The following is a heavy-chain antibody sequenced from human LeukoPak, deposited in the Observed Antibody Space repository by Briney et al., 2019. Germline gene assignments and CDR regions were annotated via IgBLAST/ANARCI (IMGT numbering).Heavy chain of an antibody. CDR1: GFTFSSYW. V-gene: IGHV3-7*01. Sequence: GGSLRLSCAASGFTFSSYWMSWVRQAPGKGLEWVANIKHDGSEKYYVDSVKGRFTISRDNAKNSLYLQMNNLRAEDTAVYYCARGLATGCDWFDPWGQGTLVTVSS. D-gene: IGHD3-10*01. CDR2: IKHDGSEK. CDR3: ARGLATGCDWFDP. J-gene: IGHJ5*02.